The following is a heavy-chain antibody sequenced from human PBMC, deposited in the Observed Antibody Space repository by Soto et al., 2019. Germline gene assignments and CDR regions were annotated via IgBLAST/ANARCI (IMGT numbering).Heavy chain of an antibody. V-gene: IGHV4-59*08. CDR1: GVSISHFY. D-gene: IGHD6-13*01. CDR2: ISDSGST. Sequence: PXETLSLTCTVSGVSISHFYWSWIRQSPGKGLEWIGYISDSGSTHYIPSLESRVTISVDSSKNLFSLRLSSVTATDTAVYYCARHIPRSGTVFDYWGQGTLVTVSS. CDR3: ARHIPRSGTVFDY. J-gene: IGHJ4*02.